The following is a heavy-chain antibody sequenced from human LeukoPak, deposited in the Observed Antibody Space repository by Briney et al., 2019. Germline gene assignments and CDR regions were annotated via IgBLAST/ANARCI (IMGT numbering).Heavy chain of an antibody. V-gene: IGHV4-4*07. CDR3: ARSARFNYFYMDV. CDR2: IYASGSI. J-gene: IGHJ6*03. CDR1: GGSITNFF. D-gene: IGHD2-15*01. Sequence: PSETLPLTCSVSGGSITNFFWTWIRQPAGKGLEYIGRIYASGSIDYNPSLKSRVTMSVDTSNNQFSLNLTSVTAADTALYFCARSARFNYFYMDVWGKGTSVTVSS.